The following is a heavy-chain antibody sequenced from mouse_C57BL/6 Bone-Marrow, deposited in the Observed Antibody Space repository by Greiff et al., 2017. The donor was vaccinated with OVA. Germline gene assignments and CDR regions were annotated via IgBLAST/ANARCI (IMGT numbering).Heavy chain of an antibody. Sequence: EVKVVESGGGLVKPGGSLKLSCAASGFTFSDYGMHWVRQAPEKGLEWVAYISSGSSTIYYADTVKGRFTISRDNAKNTLFLQMTSLRSEDTAMYYCAKGLRRCAYWGQGTLVTVSA. V-gene: IGHV5-17*01. CDR3: AKGLRRCAY. D-gene: IGHD2-4*01. CDR1: GFTFSDYG. J-gene: IGHJ3*01. CDR2: ISSGSSTI.